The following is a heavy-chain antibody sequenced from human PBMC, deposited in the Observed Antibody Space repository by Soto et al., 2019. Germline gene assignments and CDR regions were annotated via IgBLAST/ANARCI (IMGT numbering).Heavy chain of an antibody. Sequence: QLHLVQSGAVVKKPGASVTVSCSASGYPVTAYYMHWVRQAPGRVLEWMGGINPATGAAKYTKTSQGRVTVTRDTSTSTVFMELTGLTSEDTAVFSCAKGGGVGVAGSAAFDMWGQGTLVNVSS. CDR1: GYPVTAYY. CDR2: INPATGAA. CDR3: AKGGGVGVAGSAAFDM. V-gene: IGHV1-2*02. J-gene: IGHJ3*02. D-gene: IGHD3-3*01.